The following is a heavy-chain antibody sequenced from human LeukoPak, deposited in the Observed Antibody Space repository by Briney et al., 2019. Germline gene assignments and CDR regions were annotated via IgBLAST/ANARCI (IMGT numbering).Heavy chain of an antibody. CDR3: AKRRDYGDYVFDY. D-gene: IGHD4-17*01. CDR2: ISGSGGRT. V-gene: IGHV3-23*01. J-gene: IGHJ4*02. CDR1: GFTVSHSY. Sequence: GGSLRLSCAVSGFTVSHSYMSWVRQAPGKGLEWVSAISGSGGRTYYADSVKGRFTTSRDNSRDTLYLQVNSLRAEDTALYYCAKRRDYGDYVFDYWGQGTLVTVSS.